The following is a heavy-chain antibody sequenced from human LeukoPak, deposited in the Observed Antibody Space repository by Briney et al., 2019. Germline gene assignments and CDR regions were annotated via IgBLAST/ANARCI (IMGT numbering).Heavy chain of an antibody. V-gene: IGHV3-23*01. Sequence: GGSLSLSCAASGFSFSTYAMNWVRQAPGKGLEWVATISVSGDSTFYADSVQGRFTISRDTSKNSLSLHMNSLRAEDTAVYFCARRGGRNGWGDFDYWGQGTLVTVSS. CDR3: ARRGGRNGWGDFDY. CDR2: ISVSGDST. D-gene: IGHD3-10*01. J-gene: IGHJ4*02. CDR1: GFSFSTYA.